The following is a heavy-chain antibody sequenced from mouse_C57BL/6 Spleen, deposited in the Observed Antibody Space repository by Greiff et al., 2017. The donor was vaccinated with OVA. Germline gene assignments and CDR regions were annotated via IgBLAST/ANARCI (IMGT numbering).Heavy chain of an antibody. CDR3: TRGDSNYGFDY. CDR2: IDPETGGT. V-gene: IGHV1-15*01. J-gene: IGHJ2*01. D-gene: IGHD2-5*01. CDR1: GYTFTDYE. Sequence: QVQLKESGAELVRPGASVTLSCKASGYTFTDYEMHWVKQTPVHGLEWIGAIDPETGGTAYNQKFKGKAILTADKSSSTAYMELRSLTSEDSAVYYCTRGDSNYGFDYWGQGTTLTVSS.